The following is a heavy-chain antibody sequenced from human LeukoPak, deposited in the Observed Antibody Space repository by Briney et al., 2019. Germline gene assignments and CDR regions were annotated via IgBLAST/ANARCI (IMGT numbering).Heavy chain of an antibody. CDR3: ARAVYCSSTSCYAFDI. Sequence: SETLSLTCTVSGGSISSYYWSWIRQPPWKGLEWIGYIYYSGSTNYNPSLKSRVTISVDTSKNQFSLKLSSVTAADTAVYYCARAVYCSSTSCYAFDIWGQGTMVTVSS. CDR1: GGSISSYY. J-gene: IGHJ3*02. D-gene: IGHD2-2*01. V-gene: IGHV4-59*01. CDR2: IYYSGST.